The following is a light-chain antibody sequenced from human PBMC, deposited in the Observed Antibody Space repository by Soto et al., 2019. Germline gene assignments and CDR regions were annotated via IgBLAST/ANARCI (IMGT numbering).Light chain of an antibody. Sequence: DIQMTQSPSSLSASVGDRVTLTCRASQYIHVSLAWYQQKPGKAPKLLIYGASTLESGVPSRFSGSGSGTEFTLTISSLQPDDFATYYCEQYRRYPWTFGQGTKVDIK. CDR3: EQYRRYPWT. J-gene: IGKJ1*01. CDR2: GAS. V-gene: IGKV1-5*01. CDR1: QYIHVS.